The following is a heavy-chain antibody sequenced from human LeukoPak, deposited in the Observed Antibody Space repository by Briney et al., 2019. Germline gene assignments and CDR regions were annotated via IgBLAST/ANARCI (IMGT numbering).Heavy chain of an antibody. Sequence: PSETLSLTCFVSGGSISGYYWSWIRQTPGKGLEWIGYIYSSGSTIYNPSLKSRVTMSVDTSMNQFSLRLSSVTAADTAIYYCARGGYYGSGNDFRFDPWGQGTLVTVSS. V-gene: IGHV4-59*01. CDR3: ARGGYYGSGNDFRFDP. CDR1: GGSISGYY. CDR2: IYSSGST. D-gene: IGHD3-10*01. J-gene: IGHJ5*02.